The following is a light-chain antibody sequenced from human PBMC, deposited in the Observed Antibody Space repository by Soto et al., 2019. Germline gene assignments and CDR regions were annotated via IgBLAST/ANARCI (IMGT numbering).Light chain of an antibody. J-gene: IGKJ4*01. CDR1: HPVSSW. V-gene: IGKV1-12*02. CDR2: AIS. Sequence: DIQMTQSPSSVSASVGDRVTITCRASHPVSSWLAWYQQKPGEAPQLLIYAISSLQTGGPSSLSGSGSGTDFTLTISRLQPEDFASYYCQEDNSFTFGGGTKVEIK. CDR3: QEDNSFT.